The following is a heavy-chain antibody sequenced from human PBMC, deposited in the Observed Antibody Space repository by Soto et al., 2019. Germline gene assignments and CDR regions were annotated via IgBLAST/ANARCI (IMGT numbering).Heavy chain of an antibody. D-gene: IGHD1-26*01. V-gene: IGHV3-21*01. Sequence: EVQLVESGGGLVKPGGSLRLSCTGSGFPFSAYNINWVRQAPGQGLEWVSSITVGSSHIYQPNSMKGRFTISRDDAKNSVYLQIDSLRDEDTALYYCSRSPEVGIRGAYWGQGTLVTFSS. J-gene: IGHJ4*02. CDR3: SRSPEVGIRGAY. CDR2: ITVGSSHI. CDR1: GFPFSAYN.